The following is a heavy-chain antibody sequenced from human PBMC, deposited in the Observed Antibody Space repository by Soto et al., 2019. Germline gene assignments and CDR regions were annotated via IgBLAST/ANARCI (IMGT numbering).Heavy chain of an antibody. CDR3: ARVPGCSGGSCYSSLFDY. CDR2: INAGNGST. D-gene: IGHD2-15*01. J-gene: IGHJ4*02. V-gene: IGHV1-3*01. Sequence: ASVKVSCKASGYTFTSYAMHWVRQAPGQRLEWMGWINAGNGSTKYSQKFQGRVTITRDTSASTAYMELSSLRSEDTAVYYCARVPGCSGGSCYSSLFDYWGQGTQVTVSS. CDR1: GYTFTSYA.